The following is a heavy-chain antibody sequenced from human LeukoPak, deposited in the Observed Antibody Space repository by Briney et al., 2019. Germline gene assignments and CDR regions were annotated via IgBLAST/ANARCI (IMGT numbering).Heavy chain of an antibody. D-gene: IGHD6-19*01. CDR3: ARHEKSSGWYYDY. J-gene: IGHJ4*02. Sequence: SETLSLTCTVSGGSINSYYWSWFRQPPGKGLEWIGYIYYSGSTNYNPSLKSRVTISVDTSKNQFSLKLSSVTAADTAVYYCARHEKSSGWYYDYWGQGTLVTVSS. CDR2: IYYSGST. CDR1: GGSINSYY. V-gene: IGHV4-59*08.